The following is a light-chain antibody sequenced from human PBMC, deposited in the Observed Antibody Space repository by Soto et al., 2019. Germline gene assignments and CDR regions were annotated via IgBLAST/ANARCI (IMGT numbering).Light chain of an antibody. CDR1: SSDVGGYNY. CDR2: EVS. V-gene: IGLV2-8*01. CDR3: SSYAGSKNYV. J-gene: IGLJ1*01. Sequence: QSALTQPPSASGSPGQSVTISCTGTSSDVGGYNYVSWYQQHPGKAPKLMIYEVSKRPSGVPNRFSGSKSGNTASLTVSGLQPEDEAEYYCSSYAGSKNYVFGTGTKLTVL.